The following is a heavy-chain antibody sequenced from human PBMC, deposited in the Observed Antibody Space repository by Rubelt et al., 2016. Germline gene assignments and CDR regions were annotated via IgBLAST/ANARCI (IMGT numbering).Heavy chain of an antibody. Sequence: EVQLVESGGDLVQPGGSLRLSCAASGFTFSTYGMNWVRQAPGKGLEWVSYISSSGSTIYYADSVKGRFTISRDNAYNSLYLQMDNLRPEDTAVYYCARKTDSSPRGDYWGQGTLVTVSS. CDR3: ARKTDSSPRGDY. CDR2: ISSSGSTI. D-gene: IGHD4-11*01. J-gene: IGHJ4*02. CDR1: GFTFSTYG. V-gene: IGHV3-48*04.